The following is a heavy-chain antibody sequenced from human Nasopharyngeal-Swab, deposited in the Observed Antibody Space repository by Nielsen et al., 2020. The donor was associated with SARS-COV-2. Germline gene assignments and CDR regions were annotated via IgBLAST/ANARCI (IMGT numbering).Heavy chain of an antibody. CDR1: GYTFTSYG. V-gene: IGHV1-18*01. CDR2: ISAYNGNT. J-gene: IGHJ4*02. D-gene: IGHD2-15*01. CDR3: AREDRGYCSGGSCYKNFDY. Sequence: ASVKVSCKASGYTFTSYGIGWVRQAPGQGLEWMGWISAYNGNTNYAQKLQGRVTMTTDTSTSTAYMELRSLRSDDTAVYYCAREDRGYCSGGSCYKNFDYWGQGTLVTVSS.